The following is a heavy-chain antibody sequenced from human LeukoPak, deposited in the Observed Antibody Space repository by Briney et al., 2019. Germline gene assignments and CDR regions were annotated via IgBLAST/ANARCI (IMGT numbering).Heavy chain of an antibody. D-gene: IGHD3-10*01. Sequence: SGPTLVNPTQTLTLSCAFSGFSLSTSGVGVGWIRQPPGKALEWLAFIYWDDDKRYSPSLKSRLTITKDTSKNQVVLTMTNMDPVDTATYYCAHSEDYYGSVDAFDVWGQGTMVTVSS. CDR1: GFSLSTSGVG. CDR2: IYWDDDK. CDR3: AHSEDYYGSVDAFDV. V-gene: IGHV2-5*02. J-gene: IGHJ3*01.